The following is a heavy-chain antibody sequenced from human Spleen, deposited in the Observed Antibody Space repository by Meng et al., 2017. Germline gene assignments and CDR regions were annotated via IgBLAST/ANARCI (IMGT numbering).Heavy chain of an antibody. D-gene: IGHD6-13*01. Sequence: QVHWLRSGLEVKKPGPSVKVSCKPSESTFPDYYIHWGRRAPGQGLEWMGRIDPKTGDTHYALKFQGRVTMTGDTSISTAYMELSGLRSDDTAMYYCARDEDISAAGKLFGDYWGHGTLVTASS. CDR2: IDPKTGDT. CDR1: ESTFPDYY. CDR3: ARDEDISAAGKLFGDY. J-gene: IGHJ4*01. V-gene: IGHV1-2*06.